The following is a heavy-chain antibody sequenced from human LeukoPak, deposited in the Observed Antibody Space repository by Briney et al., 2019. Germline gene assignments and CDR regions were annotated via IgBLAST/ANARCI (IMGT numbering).Heavy chain of an antibody. Sequence: PGGSLRLSCAASGFTFSSHSMNWVRQAPGKGLEWVSSICSGGACAFYADSVKGRFTISRDNAKSLLYLQMNSLRAEDTALYYCARELGRIQDLDYWGQGTLVTVSS. CDR1: GFTFSSHS. CDR2: ICSGGACA. V-gene: IGHV3-21*06. CDR3: ARELGRIQDLDY. J-gene: IGHJ4*02. D-gene: IGHD7-27*01.